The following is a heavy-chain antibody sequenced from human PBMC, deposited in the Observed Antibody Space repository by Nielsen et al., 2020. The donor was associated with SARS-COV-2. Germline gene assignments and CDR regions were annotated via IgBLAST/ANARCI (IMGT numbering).Heavy chain of an antibody. CDR2: ISSSSSYI. CDR1: GFTFSSYS. V-gene: IGHV3-21*01. D-gene: IGHD3-3*01. J-gene: IGHJ4*02. CDR3: ARGYYDFWSGYEKYYFDY. Sequence: GESLKISCAASGFTFSSYSMNWVRQAPGKGLEWVSSISSSSSYIYYADSVKGQFTISRDNAKNSLYLQMNSLRAEDTAVYYCARGYYDFWSGYEKYYFDYWGQGTLVTVSS.